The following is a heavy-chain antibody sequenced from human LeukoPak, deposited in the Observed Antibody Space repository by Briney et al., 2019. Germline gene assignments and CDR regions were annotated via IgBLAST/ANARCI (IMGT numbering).Heavy chain of an antibody. D-gene: IGHD3-22*01. Sequence: GGSLRLSCAASGFTLSSYWMSWVRQAPGKGLEWVANIKEDGSEKYYVDSVKGRFTISRDNAKNSLYLQMNSLRAEDTAVYYCARALAFYDSTGPLRRYYYYGMDVWGQGTTITVSS. V-gene: IGHV3-7*01. J-gene: IGHJ6*02. CDR1: GFTLSSYW. CDR3: ARALAFYDSTGPLRRYYYYGMDV. CDR2: IKEDGSEK.